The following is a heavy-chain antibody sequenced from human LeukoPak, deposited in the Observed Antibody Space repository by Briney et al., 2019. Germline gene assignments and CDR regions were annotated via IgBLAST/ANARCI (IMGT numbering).Heavy chain of an antibody. CDR3: AKYVWGSYRTLSEIDY. Sequence: PGGSLRLSCAASGFTFDDYTMHWVRQAPGKGLEWVSLISWDGGSTYYADSVKGRFTISRDNSKNTLYLQMNSLRAEDTAVYYCAKYVWGSYRTLSEIDYWGQGTLVTVSS. D-gene: IGHD3-16*02. V-gene: IGHV3-43*01. CDR1: GFTFDDYT. J-gene: IGHJ4*02. CDR2: ISWDGGST.